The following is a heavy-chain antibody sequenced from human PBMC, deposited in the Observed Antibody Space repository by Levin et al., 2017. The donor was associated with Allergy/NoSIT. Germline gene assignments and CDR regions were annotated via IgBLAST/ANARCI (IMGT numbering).Heavy chain of an antibody. CDR3: ARTLHCDNTYWVDDYFDY. CDR1: GFTFSSYA. CDR2: ISYDGSNK. D-gene: IGHD2-15*01. Sequence: GGSLRLSCAASGFTFSSYAMHWVRQAPGKGLEWVAVISYDGSNKYYADSVKGRFTISRDNSKNTLYLQMNSLRAEDTAVYYCARTLHCDNTYWVDDYFDYWGQGTLVTVSS. V-gene: IGHV3-30*04. J-gene: IGHJ4*02.